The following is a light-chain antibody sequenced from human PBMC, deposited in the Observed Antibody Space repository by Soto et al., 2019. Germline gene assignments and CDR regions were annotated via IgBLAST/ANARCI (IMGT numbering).Light chain of an antibody. J-gene: IGKJ1*01. CDR1: QSVSNNY. CDR3: QQYKDWRT. CDR2: GAS. V-gene: IGKV3-20*01. Sequence: EIVLTQSPDTLSLSPGESATLSCRASQSVSNNYLAWYQWKPGQAPRRLIYGASSRATGIPDRFSGSGSGTEFTLTISGLQSEDFGVYYCQQYKDWRTFGQGTKVDIK.